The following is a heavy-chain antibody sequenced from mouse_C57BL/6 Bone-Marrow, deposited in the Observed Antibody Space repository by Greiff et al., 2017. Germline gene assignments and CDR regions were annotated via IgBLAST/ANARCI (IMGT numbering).Heavy chain of an antibody. D-gene: IGHD1-2*01. CDR3: ARSLADWYFDV. J-gene: IGHJ1*03. CDR1: GYTFTSYT. V-gene: IGHV1-4*01. CDR2: IIPSSGYT. Sequence: VQLQQSGAELARPGASVKMSCKASGYTFTSYTMHWVKQRPGQGLAWIGYIIPSSGYTKYNQKFKDKATLTADKSTSTSYMQLSSLTSEDSAVYYCARSLADWYFDVWGTGTTGTVSS.